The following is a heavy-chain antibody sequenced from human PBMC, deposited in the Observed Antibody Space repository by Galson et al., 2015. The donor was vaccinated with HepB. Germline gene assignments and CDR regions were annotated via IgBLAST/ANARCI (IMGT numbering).Heavy chain of an antibody. J-gene: IGHJ6*02. D-gene: IGHD6-13*01. CDR1: GFTFSSYA. CDR3: AKDRYSSSWYETYYYYGMDV. Sequence: SLRLSCAASGFTFSSYAMSWVRQAPGKGLEWVSAISGSGGSTNYADSVKGRFTISRDNSKNTLYLQMNSLRAEDTAVYHCAKDRYSSSWYETYYYYGMDVWGQGTTVTVSS. CDR2: ISGSGGST. V-gene: IGHV3-23*01.